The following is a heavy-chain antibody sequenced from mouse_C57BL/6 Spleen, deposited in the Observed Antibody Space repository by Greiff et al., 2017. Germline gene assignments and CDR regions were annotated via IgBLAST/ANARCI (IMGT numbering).Heavy chain of an antibody. CDR2: ISSGGSYT. CDR3: ARKYYDYDWYFDV. D-gene: IGHD2-4*01. V-gene: IGHV5-6*01. J-gene: IGHJ1*03. Sequence: EVNVVESGGDLVKPGGSLKLSCAASGFTFSSYGMSWVRQTPDKRLEWVATISSGGSYTYYPDSVKGRFTISRDNAKNTLYLQMSSLKSEDTAMYYCARKYYDYDWYFDVWGTGTTVTVSS. CDR1: GFTFSSYG.